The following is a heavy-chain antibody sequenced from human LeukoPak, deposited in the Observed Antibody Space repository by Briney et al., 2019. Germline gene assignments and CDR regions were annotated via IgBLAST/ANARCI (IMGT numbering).Heavy chain of an antibody. D-gene: IGHD1-1*01. Sequence: SETLSLTCTVSGGSISNYYWSWIRQPAGKGLEWIGRIYTSGSTNYNPSLKSRVTISVDTSKNQFSLKLSSVTAADTAVYYCARRTTGTGPFDYWGQGTLVTVSS. J-gene: IGHJ4*02. CDR2: IYTSGST. CDR3: ARRTTGTGPFDY. CDR1: GGSISNYY. V-gene: IGHV4-4*07.